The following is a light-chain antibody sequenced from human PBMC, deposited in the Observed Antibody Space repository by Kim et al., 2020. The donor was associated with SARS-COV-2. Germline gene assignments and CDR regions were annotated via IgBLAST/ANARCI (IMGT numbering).Light chain of an antibody. V-gene: IGKV3-15*01. CDR1: QRVCSK. Sequence: PAAQSVYPGERATHADKAIQRVCSKLSGYPQTPGQAARLLIEAASTGTSTIPARFSGSESGTDFTLSISSLQSEDFAVYYCQHDSFGGGTKVDIK. CDR3: QHDS. CDR2: AAS. J-gene: IGKJ4*01.